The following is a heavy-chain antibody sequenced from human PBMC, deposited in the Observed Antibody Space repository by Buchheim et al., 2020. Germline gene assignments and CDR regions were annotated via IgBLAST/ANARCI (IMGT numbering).Heavy chain of an antibody. CDR1: GYTFTSYH. J-gene: IGHJ4*02. CDR3: AVEDTSGYTLDF. V-gene: IGHV1-46*01. D-gene: IGHD3-22*01. CDR2: INPSGGST. Sequence: QVQPVQSGAEVKKPGASVKVSCKASGYTFTSYHMHWVRQAPGQGLEWMGMINPSGGSTSYAQMFQGRVTMTRDTSTSTVYMELSSLRSEDTAVYYCAVEDTSGYTLDFWGQGTL.